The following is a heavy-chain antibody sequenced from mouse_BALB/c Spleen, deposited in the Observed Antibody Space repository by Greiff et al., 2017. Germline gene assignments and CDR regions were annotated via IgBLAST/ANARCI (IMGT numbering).Heavy chain of an antibody. Sequence: EVQRVESGGGLVQPGGSRKLSCAASGFTFSSFGMHWVRQAPEKGLEWVAYISSGSSTIYYADTVKGRFTISRDNPKNTLFLQMTSLRSEDTAMYYCARLETGTYYFDYWGQGTTLTVSS. V-gene: IGHV5-17*02. J-gene: IGHJ2*01. CDR1: GFTFSSFG. D-gene: IGHD4-1*01. CDR3: ARLETGTYYFDY. CDR2: ISSGSSTI.